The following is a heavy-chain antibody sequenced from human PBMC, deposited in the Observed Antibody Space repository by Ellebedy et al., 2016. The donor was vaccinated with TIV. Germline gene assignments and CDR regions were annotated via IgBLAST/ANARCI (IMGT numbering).Heavy chain of an antibody. CDR1: GFTFSGYW. CDR2: IKGEGTEK. V-gene: IGHV3-7*01. D-gene: IGHD3-3*01. CDR3: ARDKREGGFGV. J-gene: IGHJ4*02. Sequence: GESLKISCAASGFTFSGYWMSWVRQAPGKGLEWVAHIKGEGTEKYNVDSVKGRFTISRDDAQNSLYLQMNSLTAEDTAFYYCARDKREGGFGVWGQGTLVTVSS.